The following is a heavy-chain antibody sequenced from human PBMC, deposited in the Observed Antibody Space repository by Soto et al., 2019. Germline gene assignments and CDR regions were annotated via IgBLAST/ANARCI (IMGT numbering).Heavy chain of an antibody. D-gene: IGHD3-3*01. CDR1: GGTFSSYA. V-gene: IGHV1-69*01. Sequence: QVQLVQSGAEVKKPGSSVKVSCKASGGTFSSYAISWVRQAPGQGLEWMGGFIPIFGTANYAQKFQGRVTITADESTSTAYMELSSLRAEDTAVYYCAREGSTIFGVVRPVYYYYGMDVWGQGTTVTVSS. CDR2: FIPIFGTA. CDR3: AREGSTIFGVVRPVYYYYGMDV. J-gene: IGHJ6*02.